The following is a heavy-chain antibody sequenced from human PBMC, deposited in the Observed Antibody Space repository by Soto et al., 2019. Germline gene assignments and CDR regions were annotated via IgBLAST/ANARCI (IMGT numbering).Heavy chain of an antibody. D-gene: IGHD5-12*01. V-gene: IGHV3-30-3*01. CDR1: GFTFRSYA. J-gene: IGHJ4*02. CDR3: AWEYGFEMATLDF. CDR2: ISYDGSNK. Sequence: QVQLVESGGGVVQPGRSLRLSCAASGFTFRSYAMHWVRQAPGKGLEWVAAISYDGSNKYYAGSVKGRFTIARDNSMNTLCLQMNFVRVEDAAVYYCAWEYGFEMATLDFWGQGTLVTVCS.